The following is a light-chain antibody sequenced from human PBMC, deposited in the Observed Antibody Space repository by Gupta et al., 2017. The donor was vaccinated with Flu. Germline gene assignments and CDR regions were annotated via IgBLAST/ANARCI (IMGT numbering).Light chain of an antibody. V-gene: IGLV2-14*03. CDR1: SSDVGGYNY. CDR2: DVS. J-gene: IGLJ2*01. Sequence: TSSDVGGYNYVSWYQQHPGKAPKLMIYDVSDRPSGVSNRFSGSKSGNTASLTISGLQAEDEADYYCSSYTSGNTVVFGGGTKLTVL. CDR3: SSYTSGNTVV.